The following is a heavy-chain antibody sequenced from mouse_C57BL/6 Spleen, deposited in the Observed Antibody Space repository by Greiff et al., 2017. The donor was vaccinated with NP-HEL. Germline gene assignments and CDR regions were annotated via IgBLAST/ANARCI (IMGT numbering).Heavy chain of an antibody. V-gene: IGHV1-15*01. J-gene: IGHJ3*01. CDR3: TRWDSAWFAY. CDR1: GYTFTDYE. D-gene: IGHD4-1*01. Sequence: VQLQQSGAELVRPGASVTLSCKASGYTFTDYEMHWVKQTPVHGLEWIGAIDPETGGTAYNQKFKGKAKLTADKTSSTAYMELRSLTSEDSGVYYCTRWDSAWFAYWGQGTLVTVSA. CDR2: IDPETGGT.